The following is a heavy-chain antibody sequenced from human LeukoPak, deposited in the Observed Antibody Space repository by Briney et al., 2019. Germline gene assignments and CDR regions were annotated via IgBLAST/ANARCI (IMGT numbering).Heavy chain of an antibody. V-gene: IGHV3-7*03. J-gene: IGHJ4*02. D-gene: IGHD3-9*01. Sequence: GGSLRLSCAASGFTFSSYWMSWVRQAPGKGLEWVANIKQDGSEKYYVDSVKGRFTIYRDNAKNSLYLQMNSLRAEDTAVYYCASQYYDILTGYYGYWGQGTLVTVSS. CDR2: IKQDGSEK. CDR3: ASQYYDILTGYYGY. CDR1: GFTFSSYW.